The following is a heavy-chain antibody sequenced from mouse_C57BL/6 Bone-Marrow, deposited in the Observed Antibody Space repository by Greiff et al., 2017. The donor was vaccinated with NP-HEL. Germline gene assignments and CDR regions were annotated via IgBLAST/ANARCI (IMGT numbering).Heavy chain of an antibody. D-gene: IGHD5-1-1*01. Sequence: VQLQQPGAELVKPGASVKVSCKASGYTFTSYWMHWVKQRPGQGLEWIGRIHPSDSDTNYNQKFKGKATLTVDKSSSTAYMQRSSLTSEDSAVYYCAMTGMQYVGWFAYWGQGTLVTVSA. CDR2: IHPSDSDT. CDR3: AMTGMQYVGWFAY. J-gene: IGHJ3*01. CDR1: GYTFTSYW. V-gene: IGHV1-74*01.